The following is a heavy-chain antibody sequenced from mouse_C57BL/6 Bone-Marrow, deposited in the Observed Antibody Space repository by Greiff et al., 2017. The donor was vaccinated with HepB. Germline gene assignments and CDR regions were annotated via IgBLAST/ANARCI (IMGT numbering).Heavy chain of an antibody. CDR2: ISSGSSTI. V-gene: IGHV5-17*01. Sequence: VQLKESGGGLVKPGGSLKLSCAASGFTFSDYGMHWVRQAPEKGLEWVAYISSGSSTIYYADTVKGRFTISRDNAKNTLFLQMTSLRSEDTAMYYCARRLPFAYWGQGTLVTVSA. CDR1: GFTFSDYG. D-gene: IGHD2-4*01. J-gene: IGHJ3*01. CDR3: ARRLPFAY.